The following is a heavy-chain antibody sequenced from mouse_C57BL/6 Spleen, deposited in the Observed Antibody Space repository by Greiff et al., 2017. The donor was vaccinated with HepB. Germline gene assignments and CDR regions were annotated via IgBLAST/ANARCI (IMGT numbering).Heavy chain of an antibody. J-gene: IGHJ1*03. CDR2: IRSKSNNYAT. CDR1: GFSFNTYA. Sequence: EVQLQESGGGLVQPKGSLKLSCAASGFSFNTYAMNWVRQAPGKGLEWVARIRSKSNNYATYYADSVKDRFTISRDDSESMLYLQMNNLKTEDTAMYYCVRHGGSYWYFDVWGTGTTVTVSS. CDR3: VRHGGSYWYFDV. V-gene: IGHV10-1*01.